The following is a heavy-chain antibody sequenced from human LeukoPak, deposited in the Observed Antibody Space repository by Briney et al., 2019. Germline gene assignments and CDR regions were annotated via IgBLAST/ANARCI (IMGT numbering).Heavy chain of an antibody. D-gene: IGHD1/OR15-1a*01. CDR1: GLTFISDG. CDR2: ISYDGSNR. J-gene: IGHJ6*02. Sequence: PGGSLILSCAVSGLTFISDGMHWVRQAPGKGLEWVAGISYDGSNRYYADSVKGRFTISRDNSKNTLYLQMNSLRTEDTAVYYCAKCESWNNLSYYYYYAMDVWGQGTTVTVSS. CDR3: AKCESWNNLSYYYYYAMDV. V-gene: IGHV3-30*18.